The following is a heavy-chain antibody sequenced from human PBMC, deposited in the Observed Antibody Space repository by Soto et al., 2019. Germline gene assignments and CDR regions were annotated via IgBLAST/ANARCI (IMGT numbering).Heavy chain of an antibody. D-gene: IGHD6-13*01. CDR3: ARDLTPGAAAGHDAFDI. V-gene: IGHV1-18*01. CDR2: ISAYNGNT. CDR1: GYTFTSYG. Sequence: QVQLVQSGAEVKKPGASVKVSCKASGYTFTSYGISWVRQAPGQGLEWMGWISAYNGNTNYAQKLQGRVTMTTDPSTSTAYMELRSLRSDDTAVYYCARDLTPGAAAGHDAFDIWGQGTMVTVSS. J-gene: IGHJ3*02.